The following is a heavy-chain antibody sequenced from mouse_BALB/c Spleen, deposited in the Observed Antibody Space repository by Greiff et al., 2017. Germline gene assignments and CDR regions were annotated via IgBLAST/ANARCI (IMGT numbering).Heavy chain of an antibody. Sequence: VQLQQPGAELVKPGASVKLSCKASGYTFTSYWMHWVKQRPGQGLEWIGEIDPSDSYTNYNQKFKGKATLTVDKSSSTAYMQLSSLTSEDSAVYYCAITALFAMDYWGQGTSVTVSS. J-gene: IGHJ4*01. CDR3: AITALFAMDY. CDR1: GYTFTSYW. D-gene: IGHD1-2*01. V-gene: IGHV1-69*02. CDR2: IDPSDSYT.